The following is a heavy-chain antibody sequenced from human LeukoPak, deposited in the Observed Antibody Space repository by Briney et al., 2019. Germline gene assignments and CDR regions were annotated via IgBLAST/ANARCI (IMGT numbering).Heavy chain of an antibody. V-gene: IGHV3-23*01. CDR3: ARFASGPECTAGKCPFDL. CDR2: ISGYDGRT. J-gene: IGHJ4*02. CDR1: GFTFSDYY. Sequence: PGGSLRLSCAASGFTFSDYYMSWIRQAPGKGLEWVSAISGYDGRTYYSDSVKGRFTISRDNSRNTLYLQMNSLRAEDTAVYYCARFASGPECTAGKCPFDLWGQGALVSVSS. D-gene: IGHD2-8*02.